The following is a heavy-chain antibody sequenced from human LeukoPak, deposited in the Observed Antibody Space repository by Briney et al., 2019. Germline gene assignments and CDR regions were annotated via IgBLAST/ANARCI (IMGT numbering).Heavy chain of an antibody. Sequence: ASVKVSCKASGGTFSSYTISWVRQAPGQGLEWMGRIIPILGIANYAQKFQGRVTITADKSTSTAYMELSSLRSEDTAMYYCARDTQDYYDSSGYPVLWGQGTLVTVSS. CDR3: ARDTQDYYDSSGYPVL. J-gene: IGHJ4*02. V-gene: IGHV1-69*04. D-gene: IGHD3-22*01. CDR1: GGTFSSYT. CDR2: IIPILGIA.